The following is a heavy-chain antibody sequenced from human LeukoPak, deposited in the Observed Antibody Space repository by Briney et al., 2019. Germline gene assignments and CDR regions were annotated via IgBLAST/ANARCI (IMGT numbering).Heavy chain of an antibody. Sequence: SETLSLTCTVSGGSISSYYWSWIRQPPGKGLEWIGEINHSGSTNYNPSLKSRVTISVDTSKNQFSLKLSSVTAADTAVYYCARQRLRYYYGSGSYPTPRPFDYWGQGTLVTVSS. CDR2: INHSGST. V-gene: IGHV4-34*01. J-gene: IGHJ4*02. CDR3: ARQRLRYYYGSGSYPTPRPFDY. CDR1: GGSISSYY. D-gene: IGHD3-10*01.